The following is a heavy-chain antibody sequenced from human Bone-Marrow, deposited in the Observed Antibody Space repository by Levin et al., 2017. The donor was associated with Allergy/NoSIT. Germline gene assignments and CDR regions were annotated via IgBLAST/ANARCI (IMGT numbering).Heavy chain of an antibody. J-gene: IGHJ6*02. CDR1: GFTFSSYA. CDR3: ARDQCISTSCYWSSYYYGMDV. V-gene: IGHV3-30-3*01. D-gene: IGHD2-2*01. Sequence: GGSLRLSCAASGFTFSSYAMHWVRQAPGKGLEWVAVISYDGSNKYYADSVKGRFTISRDNSKNTLYLQMNSLRAEDTVVYYCARDQCISTSCYWSSYYYGMDVWGQGTTVTVSS. CDR2: ISYDGSNK.